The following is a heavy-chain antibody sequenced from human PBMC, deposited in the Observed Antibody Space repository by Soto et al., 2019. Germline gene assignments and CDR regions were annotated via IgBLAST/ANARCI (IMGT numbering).Heavy chain of an antibody. D-gene: IGHD3-10*01. V-gene: IGHV1-2*04. Sequence: GASVKVSCKASGYTFTGYYMHWVRQAPGQGLEWMGWINPNSGGTNYAQKFQGWVTMTRDTSISTAYMELSRLRSDDTAVYYCARGGGSGPISPTYYYYYGMDVWGQGTTVTVSS. J-gene: IGHJ6*02. CDR2: INPNSGGT. CDR1: GYTFTGYY. CDR3: ARGGGSGPISPTYYYYYGMDV.